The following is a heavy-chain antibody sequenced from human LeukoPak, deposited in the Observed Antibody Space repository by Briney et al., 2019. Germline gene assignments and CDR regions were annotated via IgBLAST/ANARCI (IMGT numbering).Heavy chain of an antibody. CDR1: GFTFSSYA. V-gene: IGHV1-2*02. D-gene: IGHD5-12*01. CDR2: INPSSGTT. CDR3: ARARGVAATIGGWFDP. J-gene: IGHJ5*01. Sequence: GGSLRLPCAASGFTFSSYAMHWVRQAPGQGLEWMAWINPSSGTTNYAQKFQGRVTMTRDTSISTAYMELTSLRSDDTAMYYCARARGVAATIGGWFDPWGQGTLVTVSS.